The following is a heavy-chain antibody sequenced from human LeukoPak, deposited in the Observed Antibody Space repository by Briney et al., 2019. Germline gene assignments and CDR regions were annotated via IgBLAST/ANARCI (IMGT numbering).Heavy chain of an antibody. CDR3: ARGSGAVAGFDY. D-gene: IGHD6-19*01. CDR2: MNTNSGNT. Sequence: ASVKVSCKASGYTFTSYDINWVRQATGQGLEWMGWMNTNSGNTGYARKFQGRVTMTRNTSISTAYMELSSLRSEDTAVYYCARGSGAVAGFDYWGQGTLVTVSS. J-gene: IGHJ4*02. V-gene: IGHV1-8*01. CDR1: GYTFTSYD.